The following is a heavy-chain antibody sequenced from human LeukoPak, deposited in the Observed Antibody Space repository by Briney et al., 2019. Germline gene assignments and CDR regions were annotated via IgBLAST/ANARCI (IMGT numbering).Heavy chain of an antibody. CDR2: ISGSGGST. J-gene: IGHJ4*02. CDR1: GFTFSSYA. V-gene: IGHV3-23*01. Sequence: GGSLRLSCAASGFTFSSYAMSWVRQAPGKGLEWVSAISGSGGSTYYADSVKGRFTISRDNSKNTLYLQMNSLRAEDTAVYYCAEESTPYGDYNIDYWGQGTLVTVFS. CDR3: AEESTPYGDYNIDY. D-gene: IGHD4-17*01.